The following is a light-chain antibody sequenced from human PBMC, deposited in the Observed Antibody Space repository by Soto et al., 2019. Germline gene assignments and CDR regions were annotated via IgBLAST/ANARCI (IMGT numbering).Light chain of an antibody. Sequence: EIVLTQSPGTLSLSPGERATLSCRASQSVSSSYLAWYQQKPGQAPRLLIYGASSRATGIPDRFSGSGSGTDFTLTISRLEPEDFAVYYCQQYGSSPPVATFGGGTKVEIK. J-gene: IGKJ4*01. CDR1: QSVSSSY. CDR3: QQYGSSPPVAT. CDR2: GAS. V-gene: IGKV3-20*01.